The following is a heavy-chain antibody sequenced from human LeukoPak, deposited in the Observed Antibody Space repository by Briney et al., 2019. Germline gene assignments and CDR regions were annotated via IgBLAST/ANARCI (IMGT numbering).Heavy chain of an antibody. CDR2: IRYDGSNK. J-gene: IGHJ4*02. D-gene: IGHD3-10*01. CDR3: AKTYGSGSYYLDY. Sequence: GGSLRLSCAASGFTFSSYGMHWVRQAPGKGLEWVAFIRYDGSNKYYADSVKGRFTISRDNSKNTLYLQMNSPRAEDTAVYYCAKTYGSGSYYLDYWGQGTLVTVSS. V-gene: IGHV3-30*02. CDR1: GFTFSSYG.